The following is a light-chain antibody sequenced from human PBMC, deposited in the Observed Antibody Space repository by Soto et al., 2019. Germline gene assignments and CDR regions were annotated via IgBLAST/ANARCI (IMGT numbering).Light chain of an antibody. V-gene: IGKV3-20*01. CDR2: GAS. CDR1: QSVSSSY. CDR3: QQYGGSSLII. Sequence: ETVLTQPPGTLSLSPGERDTHSCRTSQSVSSSYLAWYQQKPGLAPRLLMYGASNRASGIPDRFSGSGSGTDFTLTISRLEPEDFAVYYCQQYGGSSLIIFGQGTRLEIK. J-gene: IGKJ5*01.